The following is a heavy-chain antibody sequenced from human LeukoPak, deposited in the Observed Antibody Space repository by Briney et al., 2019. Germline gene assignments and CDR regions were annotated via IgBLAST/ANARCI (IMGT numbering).Heavy chain of an antibody. V-gene: IGHV3-53*01. D-gene: IGHD2-21*01. J-gene: IGHJ4*02. CDR2: IYSGGST. CDR3: ARAVRLRWNPGYFDY. CDR1: GFTFSAHY. Sequence: PGGSLRLSCAASGFTFSAHYMSWVRQAPGKGLEWVSVIYSGGSTYYADSVKGRFTISRDNSKNTLYLQMNSLRAEDTAVYYCARAVRLRWNPGYFDYWGQGTLVTVSS.